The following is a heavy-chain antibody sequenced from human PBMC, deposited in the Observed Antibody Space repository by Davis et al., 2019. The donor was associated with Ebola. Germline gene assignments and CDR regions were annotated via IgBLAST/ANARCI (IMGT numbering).Heavy chain of an antibody. CDR3: ARSRAGWFDP. V-gene: IGHV4-59*01. D-gene: IGHD3-10*01. J-gene: IGHJ5*02. Sequence: MPSETLSLTCAVYGGSFSGYYWSWIRQPPGKGLEWIGYIYYSGSTNYNPSLKSRVTISVDTSKNQFSLKLSSVTAADTAVYYCARSRAGWFDPWGQGTLVTVSS. CDR1: GGSFSGYY. CDR2: IYYSGST.